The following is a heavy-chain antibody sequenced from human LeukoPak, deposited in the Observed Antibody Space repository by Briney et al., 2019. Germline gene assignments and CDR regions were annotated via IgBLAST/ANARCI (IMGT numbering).Heavy chain of an antibody. D-gene: IGHD2-15*01. V-gene: IGHV3-23*01. CDR3: ARGWHHGMDV. CDR1: GFTFSSYG. Sequence: PGGSLRLSCAASGFTFSSYGMHWVRQAPGKGLEWVSGISGSGGSTYYADSVKGRFTISRDNSKNTLYLQMNSLRAEDTAVYYCARGWHHGMDVWGQGTTVTVSS. J-gene: IGHJ6*02. CDR2: ISGSGGST.